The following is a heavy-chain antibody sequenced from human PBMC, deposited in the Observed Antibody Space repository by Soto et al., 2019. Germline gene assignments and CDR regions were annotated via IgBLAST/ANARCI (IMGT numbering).Heavy chain of an antibody. CDR1: GFTFSDSS. D-gene: IGHD6-13*01. V-gene: IGHV3-11*06. J-gene: IGHJ5*02. CDR2: ISSFTIYT. CDR3: ARSVVSSTRLDP. Sequence: GESRILSWAASGFTFSDSSMNWVRQAPGKGLEWVSYISSFTIYTDNADSVKVRFTISRDNAKNSLFLHMTSLRAEDSAVYHCARSVVSSTRLDPWGQGTLVNVSS.